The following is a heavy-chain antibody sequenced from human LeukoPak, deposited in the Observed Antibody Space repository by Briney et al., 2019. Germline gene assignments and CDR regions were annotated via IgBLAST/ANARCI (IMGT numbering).Heavy chain of an antibody. CDR3: ARDLPPHYFDY. J-gene: IGHJ4*02. Sequence: ASVKVSCKASGGIFSSYAISWVRQAPGQGLEWMGRIIPILGIANYAQKFQGRVTITADKSTSTAYMDLSSLRSEDTAVYYCARDLPPHYFDYWGQGTLVTVSS. V-gene: IGHV1-69*04. CDR2: IIPILGIA. CDR1: GGIFSSYA.